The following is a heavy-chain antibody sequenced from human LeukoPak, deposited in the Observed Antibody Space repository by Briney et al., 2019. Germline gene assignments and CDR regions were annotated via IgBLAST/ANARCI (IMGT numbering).Heavy chain of an antibody. CDR2: INSDVSST. CDR1: GFTFSRYW. D-gene: IGHD3-22*01. CDR3: ARGYDSSGYYYADAFDI. V-gene: IGHV3-74*01. J-gene: IGHJ3*02. Sequence: GGSLRLSRAASGFTFSRYWMHWVRQAPGKGLVWVSRINSDVSSTSYADSVKGRFTISRDNAKNTLYLQMKSLRAEDTAVYYRARGYDSSGYYYADAFDIWGQGTTVTVSS.